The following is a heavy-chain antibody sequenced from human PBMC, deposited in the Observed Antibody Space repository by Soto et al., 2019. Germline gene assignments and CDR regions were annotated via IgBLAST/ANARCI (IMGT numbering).Heavy chain of an antibody. V-gene: IGHV3-23*01. CDR2: IRGSGGTT. Sequence: EVQLLESGGGLVQPGXSLRLSCAVSGFTFNSYAMDWVRQAPGKGLEWVSTIRGSGGTTYYADSVKGRFTISRDNSKNTLYLQMNSLRAVDTAVYFCASSPSYYYDTSGLLFDYWGQGTLVTVSS. D-gene: IGHD3-22*01. CDR3: ASSPSYYYDTSGLLFDY. CDR1: GFTFNSYA. J-gene: IGHJ4*02.